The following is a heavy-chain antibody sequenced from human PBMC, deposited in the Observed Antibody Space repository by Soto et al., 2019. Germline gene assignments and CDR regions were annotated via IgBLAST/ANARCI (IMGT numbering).Heavy chain of an antibody. CDR1: GFTFSPYW. Sequence: EVQLVESGGGLVQPGGSLRLSCAASGFTFSPYWMYWVRQAPGKGLVCVSRINSDGSGTAYVDSVKGRFTISRDNAKNTLYLQMNSLRAEDTAVYYCARDRGFGAGDYWGQGTLVTVSS. CDR3: ARDRGFGAGDY. J-gene: IGHJ4*02. V-gene: IGHV3-74*03. D-gene: IGHD3-10*01. CDR2: INSDGSGT.